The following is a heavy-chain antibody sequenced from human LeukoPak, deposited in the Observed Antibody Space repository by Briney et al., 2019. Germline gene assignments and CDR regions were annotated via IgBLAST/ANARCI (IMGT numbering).Heavy chain of an antibody. V-gene: IGHV1-18*04. J-gene: IGHJ4*02. CDR2: ISAYNGNT. D-gene: IGHD1-26*01. CDR1: GYTFTGYY. Sequence: ASVKVSCKASGYTFTGYYMHWVRQAPGQGLEWMGWISAYNGNTNYAQKLQGRVTMTTDTSTSTAYMELRSLRSDDTAVYYCARARVGATGYFDYWGQGTLVTVSS. CDR3: ARARVGATGYFDY.